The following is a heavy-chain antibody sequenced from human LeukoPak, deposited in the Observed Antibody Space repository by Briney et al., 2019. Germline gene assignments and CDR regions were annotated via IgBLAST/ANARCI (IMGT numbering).Heavy chain of an antibody. D-gene: IGHD3-22*01. V-gene: IGHV3-48*01. J-gene: IGHJ4*02. CDR1: GITFSSYS. CDR2: ISSSGSTK. Sequence: GGSLRLSCGASGITFSSYSMNWVRQAPGKGLEWVSYISSSGSTKYYADSVKGRFTISRDNSKNTLYLQMNSLRAEDTAVYYCAKDVDGSGYYGYWGQGTLVTVSS. CDR3: AKDVDGSGYYGY.